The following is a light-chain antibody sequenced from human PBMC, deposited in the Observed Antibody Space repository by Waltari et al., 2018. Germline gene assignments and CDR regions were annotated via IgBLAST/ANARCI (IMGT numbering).Light chain of an antibody. CDR1: QSIDSW. V-gene: IGKV1-5*03. CDR3: QQYRSYKS. J-gene: IGKJ1*01. Sequence: DIQLTQPPSTLSEYVGDTVPLTCRASQSIDSWLAWYQQKPGKAPNILIQKASTLEAGVSSRFSGSGYGTEFTLTISSLQSDDSATYYCQQYRSYKSFGQGTKVEIK. CDR2: KAS.